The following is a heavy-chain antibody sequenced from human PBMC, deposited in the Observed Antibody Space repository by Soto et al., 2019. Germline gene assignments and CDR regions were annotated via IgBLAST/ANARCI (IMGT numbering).Heavy chain of an antibody. Sequence: EVQLVESGGGLVQPGGSLRLSCVASGFTLSGYAMNWVRQAPGKGLEWVSYISSSSSNIQYAGSVQGRFTISRDNAKNSLHLQINSLRDEDTAVYYCARDCSLGSRYCRWFDPWGQGTLVTVSS. D-gene: IGHD2-15*01. V-gene: IGHV3-48*02. J-gene: IGHJ5*02. CDR1: GFTLSGYA. CDR3: ARDCSLGSRYCRWFDP. CDR2: ISSSSSNI.